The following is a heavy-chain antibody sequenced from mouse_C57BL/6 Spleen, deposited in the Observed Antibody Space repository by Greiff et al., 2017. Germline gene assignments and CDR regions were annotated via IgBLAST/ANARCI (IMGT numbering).Heavy chain of an antibody. CDR3: TRSDGYYDY. J-gene: IGHJ2*01. D-gene: IGHD2-3*01. V-gene: IGHV1-15*01. Sequence: QVQLKQSGAELVRPGASVTLSCKASGYTFTDYEMHWVKQTPVHGLEWIGAIDPETGGTAYNQKFKGKAILTADNSSSTAYMELRSLTSEDSAVYYCTRSDGYYDYWGQGTTLTVSS. CDR2: IDPETGGT. CDR1: GYTFTDYE.